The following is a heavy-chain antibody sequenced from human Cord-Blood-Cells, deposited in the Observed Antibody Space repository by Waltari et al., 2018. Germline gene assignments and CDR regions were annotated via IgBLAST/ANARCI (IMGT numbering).Heavy chain of an antibody. J-gene: IGHJ6*02. D-gene: IGHD1-26*01. V-gene: IGHV1-69-2*01. CDR3: ATPVPRFVGATEDGMDV. CDR1: GYTFTDYY. CDR2: VDPEDGET. Sequence: EVQLVQSGAEVKKPGATVKISCKVSGYTFTDYYMHWVQQAPGKGLEWMGLVDPEDGETIYAEKFQGRVTITADTATDTAYMELSSLRSEDTAVYYCATPVPRFVGATEDGMDVWGQGTTVTVSS.